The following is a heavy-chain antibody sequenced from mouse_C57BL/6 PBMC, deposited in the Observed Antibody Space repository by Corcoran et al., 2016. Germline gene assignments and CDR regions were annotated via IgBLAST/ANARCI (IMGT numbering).Heavy chain of an antibody. V-gene: IGHV8-12*01. CDR1: GFSLSTSGMG. Sequence: QVTLKESGPGILQSSQTLSLTCSFSGFSLSTSGMGVSWIRQPSGKGLEWLAHIYWDDDKRYNPSLKSRLTISKDTSRNQVFLKITSVDTADTATYYCARRESYYGSSRYFDVWGTGTTVTVSS. D-gene: IGHD1-1*01. CDR3: ARRESYYGSSRYFDV. CDR2: IYWDDDK. J-gene: IGHJ1*03.